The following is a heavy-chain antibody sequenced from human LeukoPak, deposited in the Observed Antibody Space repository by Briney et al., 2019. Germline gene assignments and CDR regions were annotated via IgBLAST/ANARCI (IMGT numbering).Heavy chain of an antibody. V-gene: IGHV4-59*01. J-gene: IGHJ4*02. D-gene: IGHD4-17*01. CDR1: GGSFSSYY. Sequence: ASETLSLTCAVYGGSFSSYYWSWIRQPPGKGLEWIGYIYYSGSTNYNPSLKSRVTISVDTSKNQFSLKLSSVTAADTAVYYCARDRSDYGDDSYFDYWGQGTLVTVSS. CDR3: ARDRSDYGDDSYFDY. CDR2: IYYSGST.